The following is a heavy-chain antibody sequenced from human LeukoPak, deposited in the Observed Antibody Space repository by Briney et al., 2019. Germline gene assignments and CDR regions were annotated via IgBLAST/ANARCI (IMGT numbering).Heavy chain of an antibody. J-gene: IGHJ6*02. V-gene: IGHV4-30-4*08. CDR1: GGSFSGYY. CDR2: IYYSGST. D-gene: IGHD3-22*01. CDR3: ARDPAYYYDTSGYYGMDV. Sequence: SETLSLTCAVYGGSFSGYYWSWIRQPPGKGLEWIGYIYYSGSTYYNPSLKSRVTISVDTSKNQFSLKLSSVTAADTAVYYCARDPAYYYDTSGYYGMDVWGQGTTVTVSS.